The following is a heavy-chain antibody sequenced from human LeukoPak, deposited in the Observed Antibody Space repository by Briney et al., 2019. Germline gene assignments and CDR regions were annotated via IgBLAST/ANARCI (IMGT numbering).Heavy chain of an antibody. J-gene: IGHJ4*02. CDR2: IIPILGIA. CDR1: GGTFSRYS. CDR3: ARAPGSGVDY. D-gene: IGHD3-10*01. Sequence: ASVKVSWKASGGTFSRYSISWVRQAPGQGLEWMGRIIPILGIANYAQKFQGRVTITADKSTSTAYMELSSLRSEDTAVYYCARAPGSGVDYWGQGTLVTVSS. V-gene: IGHV1-69*04.